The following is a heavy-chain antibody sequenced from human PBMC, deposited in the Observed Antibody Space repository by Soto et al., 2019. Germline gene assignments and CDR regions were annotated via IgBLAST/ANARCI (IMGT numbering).Heavy chain of an antibody. CDR3: ARGGWRQIDY. J-gene: IGHJ4*02. D-gene: IGHD3-3*01. V-gene: IGHV4-59*08. Sequence: QVQLQESGPGLVKPSETLSLTCSVSGGSIGSYYWSWIRQPPGKGLEWIGYIYYSGSTNYNPSLISRVTISVHTSKNQFSLKLSSATGAATAVYYCARGGWRQIDYWGQGTLVPVSS. CDR1: GGSIGSYY. CDR2: IYYSGST.